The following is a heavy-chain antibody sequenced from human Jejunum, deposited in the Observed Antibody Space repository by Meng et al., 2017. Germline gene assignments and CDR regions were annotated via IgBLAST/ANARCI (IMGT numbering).Heavy chain of an antibody. V-gene: IGHV1-18*01. CDR2: ISAYNGNT. CDR1: GYTFTSYG. Sequence: QVQLVQSGDEGKKPGASVTVSCQTSGYTFTSYGISWVRQAPAQGLEWMGWISAYNGNTNYAQKFQGRVTMTTDTSTSTAYMELRSLRSDDTAVYYCTILSHCTGGTCYPYDYWGQGTLVTVSS. J-gene: IGHJ4*02. D-gene: IGHD2-15*01. CDR3: TILSHCTGGTCYPYDY.